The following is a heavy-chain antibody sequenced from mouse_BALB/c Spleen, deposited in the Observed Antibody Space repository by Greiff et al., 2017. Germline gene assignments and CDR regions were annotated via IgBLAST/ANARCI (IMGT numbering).Heavy chain of an antibody. J-gene: IGHJ1*01. CDR1: GFTFSSYA. V-gene: IGHV5-6-5*01. CDR3: ARGGSTTVVADWYFDV. CDR2: ISSGGST. Sequence: DVKLVESGGGLVKPGGSLKLSCAASGFTFSSYAMSWVRQTPEKRLEWVASISSGGSTYYPDSVKGRFTISRDNARNILYLQMSSLRSEDTAMYYCARGGSTTVVADWYFDVWGAGTTVTVSS. D-gene: IGHD1-1*01.